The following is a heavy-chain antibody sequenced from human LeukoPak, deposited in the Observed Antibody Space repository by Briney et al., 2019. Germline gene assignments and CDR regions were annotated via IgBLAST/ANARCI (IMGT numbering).Heavy chain of an antibody. CDR1: GFTVSSNY. V-gene: IGHV3-7*01. CDR3: SRLRGYSYGYADS. J-gene: IGHJ4*02. D-gene: IGHD5-18*01. Sequence: GGSLRLSCAASGFTVSSNYMSWVRQAPGKGLEWVANIKQDGSEKYYVDSVKGRFTNSRDNAKNTLYLQMNSLRAEDTAVYYCSRLRGYSYGYADSWGQGTLVTVSS. CDR2: IKQDGSEK.